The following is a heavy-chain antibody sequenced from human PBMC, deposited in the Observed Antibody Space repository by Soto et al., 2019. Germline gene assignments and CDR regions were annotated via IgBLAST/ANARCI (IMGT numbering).Heavy chain of an antibody. CDR1: GGTPSPGAYL. CDR2: IYYSGST. Sequence: SETLCLPSTVSGGTPSPGAYLLCRIRQHPGKGLEWIGYIYYSGSTYYNPSLKSRVTISVDTSKNQFSLKLSSVTAADTAVYYCARVVYSYGSDWFAPWGQGTPDTVSS. CDR3: ARVVYSYGSDWFAP. V-gene: IGHV4-31*03. D-gene: IGHD5-18*01. J-gene: IGHJ5*02.